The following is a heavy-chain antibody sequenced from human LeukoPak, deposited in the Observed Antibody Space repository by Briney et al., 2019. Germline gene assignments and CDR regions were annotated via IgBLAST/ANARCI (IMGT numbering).Heavy chain of an antibody. CDR2: ISYDGTNE. CDR1: GFKFNNYA. D-gene: IGHD1-26*01. V-gene: IGHV3-30*14. J-gene: IGHJ4*02. CDR3: ARDRPGGSYLDFDY. Sequence: GGSLRLSCTASGFKFNNYAMHWVRQAPGKGLEWVAVISYDGTNEDYADSVKGRFTISSDNSKNTLYLQMNSLRAEDTAVYYCARDRPGGSYLDFDYWGQGTLVTVSS.